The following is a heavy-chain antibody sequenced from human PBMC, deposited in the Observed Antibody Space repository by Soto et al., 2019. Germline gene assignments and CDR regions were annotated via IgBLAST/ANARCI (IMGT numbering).Heavy chain of an antibody. V-gene: IGHV3-9*01. CDR3: ARGGGYYYDSSGYYADEDYYYYYGMDV. Sequence: EVQLVESGGGLVQPGRSLRLSCAASGFTFDDYAMHWVRQAPGKGLEWVSGISWNSGSIGYADSVKGRFTISRDNAKNSLYLQMNSLRAEDTALYYFARGGGYYYDSSGYYADEDYYYYYGMDVWGQGTTVTVSS. CDR2: ISWNSGSI. CDR1: GFTFDDYA. J-gene: IGHJ6*02. D-gene: IGHD3-22*01.